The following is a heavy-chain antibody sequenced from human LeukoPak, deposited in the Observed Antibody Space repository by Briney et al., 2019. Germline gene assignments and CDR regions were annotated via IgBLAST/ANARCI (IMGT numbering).Heavy chain of an antibody. Sequence: GGSLRLSCAASGFTFDDYAMHWVRQAPGKGLEWVSGISWNSGSIGYADSVKGRFTISRDNAKNSLYLQMNSLRAEDTALYYCARDLEWLDWGQGTLVTVSS. D-gene: IGHD3-3*01. CDR3: ARDLEWLD. J-gene: IGHJ4*02. CDR1: GFTFDDYA. V-gene: IGHV3-9*01. CDR2: ISWNSGSI.